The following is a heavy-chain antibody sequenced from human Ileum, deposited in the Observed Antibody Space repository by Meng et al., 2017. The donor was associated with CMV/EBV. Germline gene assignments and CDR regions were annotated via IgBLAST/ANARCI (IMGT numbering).Heavy chain of an antibody. CDR1: GGAVHINTYY. CDR2: IFDSGSA. D-gene: IGHD6-13*01. J-gene: IGHJ4*02. V-gene: IGHV4-39*07. CDR3: VRDHGSSSWFFY. Sequence: QLQACGPGMVTPSASLSLTCTGAGGAVHINTYYWGWSRQPPGKALEWIGTIFDSGSAFYNPSLQSRVSVSIDMSRNQLSLSLSSVTAADTAVYYCVRDHGSSSWFFYWGQGTLVTVSS.